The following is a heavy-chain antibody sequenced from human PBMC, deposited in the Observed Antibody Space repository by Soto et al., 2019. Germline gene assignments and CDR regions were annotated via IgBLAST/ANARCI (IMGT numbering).Heavy chain of an antibody. CDR2: IYYSGST. V-gene: IGHV4-59*01. Sequence: SETLSLTCTVSGGSISSYYWSWTRQPPGKGLEWIGYIYYSGSTNYNPSLKSRVTISVDTSKNQFSLKLSSVTAADTAVYYCARDPDPWGQGTLVTVSS. J-gene: IGHJ5*02. CDR3: ARDPDP. CDR1: GGSISSYY.